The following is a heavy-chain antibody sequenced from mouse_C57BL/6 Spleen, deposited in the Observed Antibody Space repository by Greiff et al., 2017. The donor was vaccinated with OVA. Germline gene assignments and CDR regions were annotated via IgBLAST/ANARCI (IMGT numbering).Heavy chain of an antibody. J-gene: IGHJ1*03. Sequence: VQLQQSGPELVKPGASVKIPCKASGYTFTDYNMDWVKQSHGKSLEWIGDINPNNGGTIYNQKFKGKATLTVDKSSSTAYMELRSLTSEDTAVYYCAREELRRYWYFDVWGTGTTVTVSS. CDR3: AREELRRYWYFDV. D-gene: IGHD2-12*01. V-gene: IGHV1-18*01. CDR1: GYTFTDYN. CDR2: INPNNGGT.